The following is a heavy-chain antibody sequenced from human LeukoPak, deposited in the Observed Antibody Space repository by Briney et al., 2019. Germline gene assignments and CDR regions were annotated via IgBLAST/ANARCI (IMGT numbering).Heavy chain of an antibody. Sequence: GGSLRLSCAASGLPFSSSDMTWVRQAPGEGLECVSDISGSGGSTYYADSVKGRFTVSRDNSKNTLYLQMNSLRAEDTAVYYCARDLSVDYGSGSYYSWFDRRGQGTLVTVSS. J-gene: IGHJ5*02. D-gene: IGHD3-10*01. CDR2: ISGSGGST. V-gene: IGHV3-23*01. CDR1: GLPFSSSD. CDR3: ARDLSVDYGSGSYYSWFDR.